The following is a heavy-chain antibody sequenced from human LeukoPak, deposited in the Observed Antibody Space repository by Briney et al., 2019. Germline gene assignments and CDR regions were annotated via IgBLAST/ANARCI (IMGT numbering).Heavy chain of an antibody. V-gene: IGHV4-39*01. CDR2: ICYSGST. CDR3: AATSSGYSYGNFDY. CDR1: GASIRGSSYY. Sequence: SETLSLTCTVSGASIRGSSYYWGWIRQPPGKGLEGSGSICYSGSTYYNPSLKSRVSISVETSKNQFSLKVRSVTAADTAVYYCAATSSGYSYGNFDYWGQGTLVTVSS. D-gene: IGHD5-18*01. J-gene: IGHJ4*02.